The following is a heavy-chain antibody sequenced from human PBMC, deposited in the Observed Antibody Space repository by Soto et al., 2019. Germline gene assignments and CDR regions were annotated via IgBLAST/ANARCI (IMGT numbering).Heavy chain of an antibody. Sequence: SETLSLTCTVSGGSISSYYWSWIRQPPGKGLEWIGYIYYSGSTNYNPSLKSRVTISVDASKNQFSLKLSSVTAADTAVYYCARADYDILTAHGPNWFDPWGQGTLVTVS. V-gene: IGHV4-59*12. D-gene: IGHD3-9*01. CDR1: GGSISSYY. J-gene: IGHJ5*02. CDR3: ARADYDILTAHGPNWFDP. CDR2: IYYSGST.